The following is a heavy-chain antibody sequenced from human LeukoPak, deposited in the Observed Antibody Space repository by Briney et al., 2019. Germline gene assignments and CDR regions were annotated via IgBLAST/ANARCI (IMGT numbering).Heavy chain of an antibody. Sequence: GRSLRLSCAASGFTFNSSGMHWVRQAPGKGLEWVAMISFDGSKRYYADSVKGRFTVSRDNSKNTLYLQMSSLRAEEMAVYFCAKSIGAVGDYWGQGTLVTVSS. CDR3: AKSIGAVGDY. V-gene: IGHV3-30*18. D-gene: IGHD6-13*01. CDR2: ISFDGSKR. CDR1: GFTFNSSG. J-gene: IGHJ4*02.